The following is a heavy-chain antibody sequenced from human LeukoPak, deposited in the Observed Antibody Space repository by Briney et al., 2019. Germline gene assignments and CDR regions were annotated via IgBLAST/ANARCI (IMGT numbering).Heavy chain of an antibody. D-gene: IGHD6-19*01. CDR1: GGTFSSYA. CDR2: IIPIFGTA. CDR3: ARLTETYSSGYSLDY. J-gene: IGHJ4*02. V-gene: IGHV1-69*06. Sequence: GSSVKVSCKASGGTFSSYAISWVRQAPGQGLEWMGGIIPIFGTANYAQKFQGRVTITADKSTSTAYMELSSLRSEDTAVYYCARLTETYSSGYSLDYWGQGTLVTVSS.